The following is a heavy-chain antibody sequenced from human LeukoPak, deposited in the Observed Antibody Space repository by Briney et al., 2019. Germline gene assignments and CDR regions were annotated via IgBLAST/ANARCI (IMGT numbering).Heavy chain of an antibody. D-gene: IGHD3-22*01. CDR2: IYPGDSDT. Sequence: GESLKISCTGSGYSFTSYWIGWVRQMPGKGLEWMGIIYPGDSDTRYSPSFQGQVTISADKSISSAYLQWSSLKASDTAMYYCATSSGYYLKSFDYWGQGTLVTVSS. CDR3: ATSSGYYLKSFDY. V-gene: IGHV5-51*01. CDR1: GYSFTSYW. J-gene: IGHJ4*02.